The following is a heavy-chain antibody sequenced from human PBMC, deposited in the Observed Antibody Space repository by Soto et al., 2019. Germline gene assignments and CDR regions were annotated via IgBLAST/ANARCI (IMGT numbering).Heavy chain of an antibody. CDR3: ASLRVGYCSSTSCYSNDAFDI. Sequence: QVQLQESGPGLVKPSETLSLTCTVSGGSISSYYWSWIRQPPGKGLEWIGYIYYSGSTNYNPSLKSRVTISVDTSKNQFSLKLSSVTAADTAVYYCASLRVGYCSSTSCYSNDAFDIWGQGTMVTVSS. J-gene: IGHJ3*02. CDR1: GGSISSYY. CDR2: IYYSGST. V-gene: IGHV4-59*01. D-gene: IGHD2-2*01.